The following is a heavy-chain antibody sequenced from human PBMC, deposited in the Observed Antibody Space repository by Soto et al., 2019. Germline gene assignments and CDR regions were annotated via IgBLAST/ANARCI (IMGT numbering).Heavy chain of an antibody. Sequence: ASVKVSCKASGYTFTGYYMHWVRQAPGQGLEWMGWINPNSGGTNYAQKFQGWVTMTRDTSISTAYMELSRLRSDDTAVYYCARGGDSSSWYIGRYYYGMDVLGQGTTVTVS. V-gene: IGHV1-2*04. CDR3: ARGGDSSSWYIGRYYYGMDV. J-gene: IGHJ6*02. CDR2: INPNSGGT. D-gene: IGHD6-13*01. CDR1: GYTFTGYY.